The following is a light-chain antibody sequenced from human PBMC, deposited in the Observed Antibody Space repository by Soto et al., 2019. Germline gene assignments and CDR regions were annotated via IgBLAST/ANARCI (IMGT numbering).Light chain of an antibody. CDR3: HHYGSSQYT. CDR1: QSVLYSSNNKNF. J-gene: IGKJ5*01. Sequence: DIVMTQSPDSLSVSLGERATINCKSSQSVLYSSNNKNFLAWYQQKPGHPPKLLFYWASTRESGVPDRFSGSRSGTDFTLTINRLEPEDFAVYYCHHYGSSQYTFGLGTRLEIK. CDR2: WAS. V-gene: IGKV4-1*01.